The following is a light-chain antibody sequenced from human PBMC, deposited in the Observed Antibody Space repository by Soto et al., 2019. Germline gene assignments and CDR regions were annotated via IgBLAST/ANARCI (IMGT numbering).Light chain of an antibody. CDR3: QQSYSSPRT. Sequence: DLQMTQSPSSLSASVGDRVTITCRASRSIGGYLNWYQQKPGKAPNLLIYAASSLQSGVPSRFSGSGSGTDFTLTISSLQPEDFVTYYCQQSYSSPRTFGQGTKVEIK. V-gene: IGKV1-39*01. CDR2: AAS. CDR1: RSIGGY. J-gene: IGKJ1*01.